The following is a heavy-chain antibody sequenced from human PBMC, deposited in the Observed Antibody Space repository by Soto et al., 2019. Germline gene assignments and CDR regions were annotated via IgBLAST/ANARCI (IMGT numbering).Heavy chain of an antibody. CDR3: ARGSYYGSGSYYDGSFCMDV. Sequence: SETLSLTCTVSGGSVSSSSHYWSWIRQPPGKGLEWIAYIYHTGSTSYNPSLKSRVTISVDMSKNQFSLRLDSVTAADTAMYYCARGSYYGSGSYYDGSFCMDVWGQGTTVTVSS. CDR1: GGSVSSSSHY. D-gene: IGHD3-10*01. J-gene: IGHJ6*02. CDR2: IYHTGST. V-gene: IGHV4-61*01.